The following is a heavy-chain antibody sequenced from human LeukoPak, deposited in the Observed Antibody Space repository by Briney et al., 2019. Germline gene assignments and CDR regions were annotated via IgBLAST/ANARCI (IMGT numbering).Heavy chain of an antibody. Sequence: GGSLRLSCAASGFTFDDYAMHWVRQAPGKGLEWVSGISWNSGSIGYADSVKGRFTISRDNAKNSLYLQMNSLRAEDTALYYCAKAYTYYYDSSGYQFDYWGQGTLVTVSS. V-gene: IGHV3-9*01. CDR3: AKAYTYYYDSSGYQFDY. CDR2: ISWNSGSI. D-gene: IGHD3-22*01. J-gene: IGHJ4*02. CDR1: GFTFDDYA.